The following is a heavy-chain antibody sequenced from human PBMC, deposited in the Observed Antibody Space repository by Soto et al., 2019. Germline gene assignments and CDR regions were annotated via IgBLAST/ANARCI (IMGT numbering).Heavy chain of an antibody. CDR1: GGSISSYY. J-gene: IGHJ4*02. V-gene: IGHV4-59*01. Sequence: SETLSLTCTVSGGSISSYYWSWIRQPPGKGLEWIGYIYYSGSTNYNPSLKSRVTISVDTSKNQFSLKLSSVTAADTAVYYCARGTITFGFDYWGQGTLVTVSS. CDR2: IYYSGST. D-gene: IGHD3-16*01. CDR3: ARGTITFGFDY.